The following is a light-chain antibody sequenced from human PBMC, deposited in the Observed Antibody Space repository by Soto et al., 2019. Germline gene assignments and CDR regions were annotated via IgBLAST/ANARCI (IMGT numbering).Light chain of an antibody. J-gene: IGKJ5*01. V-gene: IGKV3-15*01. CDR3: QQYNNWPPST. CDR2: DKS. Sequence: DIVITQAPATLSQSPGETATLSCRASQSVSSNVAWYQQIPGQTPRLLIYDKSSRAPGVPARFSGSGTGTDFTLTINSLQSEDFGVYYCQQYNNWPPSTFGQGTRLEIK. CDR1: QSVSSN.